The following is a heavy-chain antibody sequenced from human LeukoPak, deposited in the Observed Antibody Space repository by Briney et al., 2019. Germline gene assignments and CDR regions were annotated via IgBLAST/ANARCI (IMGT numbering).Heavy chain of an antibody. CDR3: ARGRGWYFDL. D-gene: IGHD3-10*01. V-gene: IGHV3-53*01. CDR2: IYSGGST. CDR1: GLTVSSNY. J-gene: IGHJ2*01. Sequence: PGGSLRLSCVVSGLTVSSNYMSWVRQAHGKGLEWVSVIYSGGSTYYSDSVKGRFTISRDNAKNTMYLQMNSLRVEDTAVYYCARGRGWYFDLWGRGTLVTVSS.